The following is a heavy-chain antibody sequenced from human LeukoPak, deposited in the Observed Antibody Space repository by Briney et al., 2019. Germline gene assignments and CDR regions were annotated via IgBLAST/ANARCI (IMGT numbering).Heavy chain of an antibody. D-gene: IGHD2-2*01. V-gene: IGHV4-39*01. CDR1: GGSISSSSYY. J-gene: IGHJ2*01. CDR2: IYYSGST. Sequence: SETLSLTCTVSGGSISSSSYYWGWIRQPPGKGLEWMGSIYYSGSTYYNPSLKSRVTISVDTSKNQFSLKLGSVTAADTAVYYCARRKRYCSSTSYYGYFDLWGRGTLVTASS. CDR3: ARRKRYCSSTSYYGYFDL.